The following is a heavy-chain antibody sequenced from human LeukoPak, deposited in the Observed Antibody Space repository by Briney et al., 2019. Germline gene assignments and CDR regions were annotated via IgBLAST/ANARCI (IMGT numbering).Heavy chain of an antibody. V-gene: IGHV3-23*01. CDR2: ISGSGGST. D-gene: IGHD3-22*01. CDR1: GFTFSSYA. Sequence: GGSLRLSCAASGFTFSSYAMSWVRQAPGKGLEWVSAISGSGGSTYYADSVKGRFTISRDNSKNTLYLQMNSLRAEDTAVYYCAKDLKYYDSSGYYYPWGQGTLVTVSS. CDR3: AKDLKYYDSSGYYYP. J-gene: IGHJ5*02.